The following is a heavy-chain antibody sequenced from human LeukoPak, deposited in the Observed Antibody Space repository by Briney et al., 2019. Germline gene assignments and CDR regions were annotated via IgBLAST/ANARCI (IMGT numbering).Heavy chain of an antibody. CDR3: ARQPVTYDYVWGTYRYHPFDY. CDR1: GGSISTNSYY. V-gene: IGHV4-39*01. Sequence: SETLSLTYTVSGGSISTNSYYWGWIRQPPGKGLEWIGSIYHGGSTYYNPSLKSRVTISVDTSKNQFSLKLSSVTAADTAVYYCARQPVTYDYVWGTYRYHPFDYWGQGTLVTVSS. D-gene: IGHD3-16*02. CDR2: IYHGGST. J-gene: IGHJ4*02.